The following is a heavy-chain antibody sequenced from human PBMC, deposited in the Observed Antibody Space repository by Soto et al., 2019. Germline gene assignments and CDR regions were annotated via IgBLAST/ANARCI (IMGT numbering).Heavy chain of an antibody. V-gene: IGHV4-61*03. CDR3: ARDLVAIGGRVYAFDL. CDR1: GDSVSRGSHH. Sequence: QVQLQESGPGLVRPSETLSLTCTVAGDSVSRGSHHWNWIRQAPGKGLEWIGSIYFTGRTNHNPSLKSRVTIAVATSKNHLSLNLTSVTAADTAVYYCARDLVAIGGRVYAFDLWGQGTMVTVSS. D-gene: IGHD2-21*01. CDR2: IYFTGRT. J-gene: IGHJ3*01.